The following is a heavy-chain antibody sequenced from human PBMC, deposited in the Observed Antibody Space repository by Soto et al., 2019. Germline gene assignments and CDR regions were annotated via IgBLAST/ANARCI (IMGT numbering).Heavy chain of an antibody. Sequence: EVQLVESGGGLVQPGGSLRLSCAASGFTFDDYAMHWVRQAPGKGLEWVSGISWNSGSIGYADSVKGRFTISRDNANNTMYLQMNSLRAEDTALYYCAKDMGDTDMAIYYSYGMDVWGQGTTVTVSS. J-gene: IGHJ6*02. V-gene: IGHV3-9*01. CDR2: ISWNSGSI. D-gene: IGHD5-18*01. CDR3: AKDMGDTDMAIYYSYGMDV. CDR1: GFTFDDYA.